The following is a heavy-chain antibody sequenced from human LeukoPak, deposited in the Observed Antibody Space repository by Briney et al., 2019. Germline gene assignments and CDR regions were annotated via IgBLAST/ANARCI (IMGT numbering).Heavy chain of an antibody. D-gene: IGHD6-19*01. V-gene: IGHV3-23*01. CDR2: VTSNGGST. CDR3: AKGVQWLAFDY. Sequence: GGSLRLSCAASGFTFNNCAMGWVRQALGKGLEWVSSVTSNGGSTYHADSVKGRFIISRDNSKNTLHLQMISLRAEDTAVYYCAKGVQWLAFDYWGQGTLVTVSS. J-gene: IGHJ4*02. CDR1: GFTFNNCA.